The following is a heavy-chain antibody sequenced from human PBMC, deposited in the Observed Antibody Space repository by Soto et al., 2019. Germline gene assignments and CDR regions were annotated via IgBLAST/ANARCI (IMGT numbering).Heavy chain of an antibody. V-gene: IGHV4-31*03. CDR2: IYHSGST. Sequence: SETVSLTCTVSGGSISSGGYYWSWIRQHPGKGLEWIGYIYHSGSTYYNPSLKSRVTISVDTSKNQFSLKLSSVTAADTAVDYCAGDLLDSSGHSYYYYGIDVWDQGTTGTASS. CDR1: GGSISSGGYY. CDR3: AGDLLDSSGHSYYYYGIDV. J-gene: IGHJ6*02. D-gene: IGHD3-22*01.